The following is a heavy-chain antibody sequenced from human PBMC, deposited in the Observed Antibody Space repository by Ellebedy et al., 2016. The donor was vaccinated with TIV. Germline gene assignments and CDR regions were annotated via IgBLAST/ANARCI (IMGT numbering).Heavy chain of an antibody. D-gene: IGHD1-26*01. CDR3: AGKGLLDLGWFNP. CDR2: IYYSGST. J-gene: IGHJ5*02. CDR1: GGSISSYY. V-gene: IGHV4-59*13. Sequence: SETLSLXCTVSGGSISSYYWSWIREPPGKGLEWIGYIYYSGSTNYNPSLKSRVTISVDTSKNQFSLKLSSVTAADTAVYYCAGKGLLDLGWFNPWGQGTLVTVSS.